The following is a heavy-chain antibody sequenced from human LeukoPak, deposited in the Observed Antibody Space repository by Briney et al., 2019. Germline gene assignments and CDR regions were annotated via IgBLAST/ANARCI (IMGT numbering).Heavy chain of an antibody. Sequence: GESLKISCKGSGYSFTNYWIGWVRQMPGKGLEWMGIIYPGDSDIRYSPSFQGQVTISADKSISTAYLQWSSLKPSDSAMYYCARTQRGYRYGRVEFWGQGTLVIVSS. CDR3: ARTQRGYRYGRVEF. D-gene: IGHD5-18*01. CDR2: IYPGDSDI. V-gene: IGHV5-51*01. CDR1: GYSFTNYW. J-gene: IGHJ4*02.